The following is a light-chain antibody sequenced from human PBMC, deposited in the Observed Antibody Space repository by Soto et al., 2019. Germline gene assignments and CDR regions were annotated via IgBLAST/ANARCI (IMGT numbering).Light chain of an antibody. CDR2: GAT. CDR3: QHYGTSHRT. J-gene: IGKJ1*01. Sequence: EIVLTQSPGTLSLSPGERATLSCGAGQSVYNNYLAWYQQKPGQAPRLLIYGATSRATGIPDRFSGSGSGTHFTLTISSVEPEDFALYYCQHYGTSHRTFGQGTKVEIK. CDR1: QSVYNNY. V-gene: IGKV3-20*01.